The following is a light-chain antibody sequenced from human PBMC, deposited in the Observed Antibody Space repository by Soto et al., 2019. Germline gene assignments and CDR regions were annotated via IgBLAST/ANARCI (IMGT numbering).Light chain of an antibody. CDR1: SSDVGSYNL. CDR3: CSYAGSSTYVV. CDR2: EVS. J-gene: IGLJ2*01. V-gene: IGLV2-23*02. Sequence: QSALTQPASVSGSPGQSITISCTGTSSDVGSYNLVSWYQQHPGKAPKLMIYEVSKRPSGVSNRFSGSKSGNTASLTISGLQAEDEADYYCCSYAGSSTYVVFGGGPRSPS.